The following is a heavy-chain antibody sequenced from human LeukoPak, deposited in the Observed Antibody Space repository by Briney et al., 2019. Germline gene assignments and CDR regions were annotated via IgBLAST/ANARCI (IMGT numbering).Heavy chain of an antibody. V-gene: IGHV3-21*01. D-gene: IGHD4-23*01. J-gene: IGHJ4*02. CDR1: GFTFSSYS. CDR3: ARVTGDYGGNSADY. CDR2: ISSSSSYI. Sequence: GGSLRLSCAASGFTFSSYSMNWVRQAPGKGLEWVSSISSSSSYIHYADSVKGRFTISRDNAKNSLYLQMNSLRAEDTAVYYCARVTGDYGGNSADYWGQGALVTVSS.